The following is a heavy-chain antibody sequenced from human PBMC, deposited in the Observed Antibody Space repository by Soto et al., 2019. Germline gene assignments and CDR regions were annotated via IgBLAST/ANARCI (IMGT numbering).Heavy chain of an antibody. Sequence: SETLSLSSTVAGGTSSSGGCYWSWNRQHPGKGLEWIGYIYYSGSTNYNPSLKSRVTISVDTSKNQFSLKLSSVTAADTAVYYCAGDDYDILTGPLWGQGTLVTVSS. CDR2: IYYSGST. CDR3: AGDDYDILTGPL. J-gene: IGHJ4*02. CDR1: GGTSSSGGCY. V-gene: IGHV4-61*08. D-gene: IGHD3-9*01.